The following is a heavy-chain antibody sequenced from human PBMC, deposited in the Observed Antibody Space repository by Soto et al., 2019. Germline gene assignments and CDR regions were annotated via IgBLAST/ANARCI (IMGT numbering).Heavy chain of an antibody. V-gene: IGHV3-30-3*01. CDR1: GFTFSSYA. CDR3: ARDLAYYYDSSGYYTLSYYYGMDV. CDR2: LSYDGSNK. D-gene: IGHD3-22*01. J-gene: IGHJ6*02. Sequence: QVQLVESGGGVVQPGRSLRLSCAASGFTFSSYAMHWVRQAPGKGLEWVAVLSYDGSNKYYADSVKGRFTISRDNSKNTLYLQMNSLRAEDTAVYYCARDLAYYYDSSGYYTLSYYYGMDVWGQGTTVTVSS.